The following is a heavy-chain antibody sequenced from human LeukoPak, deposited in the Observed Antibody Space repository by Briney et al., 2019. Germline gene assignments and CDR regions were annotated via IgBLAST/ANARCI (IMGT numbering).Heavy chain of an antibody. CDR2: IKQDGSEK. CDR3: AELGITMIGGV. J-gene: IGHJ6*04. Sequence: GGSLRLSCAASGFTFSTYWMTWVRQAPGKGLEWVATIKQDGSEKYYVDSVKGRFTTSRDTAKNSLYLEMNSLRAEDTAVYYCAELGITMIGGVWGKGTTVTISS. V-gene: IGHV3-7*01. D-gene: IGHD3-10*02. CDR1: GFTFSTYW.